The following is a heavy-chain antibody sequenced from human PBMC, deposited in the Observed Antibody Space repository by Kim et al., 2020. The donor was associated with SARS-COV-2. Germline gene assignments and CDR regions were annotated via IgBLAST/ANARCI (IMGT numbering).Heavy chain of an antibody. CDR2: IRSKDDGGTT. D-gene: IGHD1-20*01. Sequence: GGSLRLSCAASGFTFTNAWMTWVRQAPGKGLEWVAHIRSKDDGGTTDYATPVKGRLTISRDDSTSTLYLQMNSLRAEDTAGYYCTTDPRGFRYGYYHGMVGWGQGTTVTV. J-gene: IGHJ6*02. CDR1: GFTFTNAW. V-gene: IGHV3-15*05. CDR3: TTDPRGFRYGYYHGMVG.